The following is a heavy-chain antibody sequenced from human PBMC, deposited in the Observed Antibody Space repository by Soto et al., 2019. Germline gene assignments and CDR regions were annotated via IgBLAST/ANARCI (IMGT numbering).Heavy chain of an antibody. CDR2: IWSDGKNY. D-gene: IGHD1-1*01. V-gene: IGHV3-33*01. CDR3: ARIQLKTIMARDY. J-gene: IGHJ4*02. CDR1: GFNFNTYG. Sequence: QVQLVETGGGLVQPGRALRLSVAASGFNFNTYGFHWVCQAPGKGLDCVAVIWSDGKNYYSTDSVKGRFTISRDSSKNTMYLQMNSLRVEDTAVYYCARIQLKTIMARDYWGQGTLVTVSS.